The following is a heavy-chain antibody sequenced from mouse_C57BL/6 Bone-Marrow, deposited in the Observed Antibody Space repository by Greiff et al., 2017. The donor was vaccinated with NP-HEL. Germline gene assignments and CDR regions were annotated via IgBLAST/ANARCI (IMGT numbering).Heavy chain of an antibody. CDR1: GYAFSSSW. V-gene: IGHV1-82*01. CDR2: IYPGDGDT. CDR3: DRFCAFDY. Sequence: VQLQQSGPELVKPGASVKISCKASGYAFSSSWMNWVKQRPGKGLEWIGRIYPGDGDTNYNGKFKGKATLTADKSSSTAYMQLSSLTSEDSAVYFCDRFCAFDYWGQGTTLTVSS. J-gene: IGHJ2*01.